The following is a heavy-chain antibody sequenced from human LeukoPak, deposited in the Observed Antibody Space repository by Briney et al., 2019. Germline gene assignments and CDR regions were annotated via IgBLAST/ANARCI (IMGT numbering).Heavy chain of an antibody. CDR3: ARDAKSYYDSSGYSEFDY. Sequence: SETLSLTCIVSGGSIRSYFWSWIRQPAGKGLEWIGRISASGGNNYNPSPRSRVTLSVDTSKNQFSLRLSSLTAADTAVYYCARDAKSYYDSSGYSEFDYWGQGTLVTVSS. CDR1: GGSIRSYF. J-gene: IGHJ4*02. CDR2: ISASGGN. V-gene: IGHV4-4*07. D-gene: IGHD3-22*01.